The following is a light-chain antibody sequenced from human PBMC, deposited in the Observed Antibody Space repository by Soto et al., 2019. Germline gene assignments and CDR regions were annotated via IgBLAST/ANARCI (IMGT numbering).Light chain of an antibody. CDR3: QQYDSRPLT. J-gene: IGKJ5*01. Sequence: DIQMSQSPPSLSVSVGDRVTITCQASQDISNDLHWFQQKPGKAPQLLIFDVSNLQTGVPSRFSVGGSGTDFALTISSLEPEDIATYYCQQYDSRPLTIGQGTRLEI. CDR2: DVS. V-gene: IGKV1-33*01. CDR1: QDISND.